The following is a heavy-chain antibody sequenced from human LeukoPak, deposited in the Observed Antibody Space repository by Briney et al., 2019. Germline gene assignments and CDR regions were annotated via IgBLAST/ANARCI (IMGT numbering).Heavy chain of an antibody. CDR3: AGAPGGYFDY. D-gene: IGHD1-26*01. V-gene: IGHV1-69*04. CDR2: IIPILGIA. CDR1: GGTFSSYA. Sequence: SVKVSCKASGGTFSSYAISWVRQAPGQGLEWMGRIIPILGIANYAQKFQGRVTITADKSTSTAYTELSSLRSEDTAVYYCAGAPGGYFDYWGQGTLVTVSS. J-gene: IGHJ4*02.